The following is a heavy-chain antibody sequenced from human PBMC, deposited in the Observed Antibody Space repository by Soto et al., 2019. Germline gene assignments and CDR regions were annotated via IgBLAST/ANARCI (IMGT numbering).Heavy chain of an antibody. CDR3: TATPRNGMGV. CDR2: VSNEGSK. J-gene: IGHJ6*02. CDR1: GLRVSDYW. V-gene: IGHV3-74*01. Sequence: EVQLVESGGGLVQPGGSLRLACAGSGLRVSDYWMHWVRQAPGKGLVWVSRVSNEGSKEYADFVKGRFTLSKDNAKNTLYLEMDSLSVEDTALYYCTATPRNGMGVWGQGTKVIVAS.